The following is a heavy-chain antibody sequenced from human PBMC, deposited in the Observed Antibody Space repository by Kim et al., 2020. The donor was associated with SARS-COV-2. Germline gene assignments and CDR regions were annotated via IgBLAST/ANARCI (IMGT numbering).Heavy chain of an antibody. CDR2: ISSSGSTI. V-gene: IGHV3-11*04. CDR3: ARGNYDSSGYLGSNQYYYYYGMDV. J-gene: IGHJ6*02. CDR1: GVTFRGAA. D-gene: IGHD3-22*01. Sequence: GGSLRLSCAASGVTFRGAAMSWICQAPGKGLEWVSYISSSGSTIYYADSVKGRFTISRDNAKNSLYLQMNSLRAEDTAVYYCARGNYDSSGYLGSNQYYYYYGMDVWGQGTTVTVSS.